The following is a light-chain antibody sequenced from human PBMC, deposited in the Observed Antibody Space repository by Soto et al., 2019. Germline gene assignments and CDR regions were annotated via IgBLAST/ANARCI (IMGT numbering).Light chain of an antibody. CDR3: QKSSSIPYT. J-gene: IGKJ2*01. Sequence: DIQMTHSPSSLSASVGDRVTITCRASQTISTYLNWYQQNPGKAPKLLIYAASNLQNGVPSRFSGSGYGTDFTLTISSLKPEDFATHYCQKSSSIPYTFGQGTTLEIK. CDR2: AAS. CDR1: QTISTY. V-gene: IGKV1-39*01.